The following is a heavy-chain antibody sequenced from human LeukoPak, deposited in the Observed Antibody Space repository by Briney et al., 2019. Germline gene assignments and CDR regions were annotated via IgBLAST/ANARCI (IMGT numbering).Heavy chain of an antibody. D-gene: IGHD6-13*01. J-gene: IGHJ5*02. V-gene: IGHV4-38-2*01. CDR1: GFTFTNYA. CDR3: ARAPYSSSWYRAGWFAP. CDR2: IYYSGST. Sequence: PGGSLRLSCAASGFTFTNYARSWVRRPPGKGVGWVGSIYYSGSTYYKPSLKSRVTISVDTSKTQSSLKLSSVTAADTAVYYCARAPYSSSWYRAGWFAPWGQGTLVTVPS.